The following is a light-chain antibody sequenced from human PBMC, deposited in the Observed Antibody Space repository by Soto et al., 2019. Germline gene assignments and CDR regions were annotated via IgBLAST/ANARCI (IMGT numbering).Light chain of an antibody. CDR1: QGVTTN. CDR3: QQYNNWPFS. V-gene: IGKV3-15*01. CDR2: DVS. J-gene: IGKJ5*01. Sequence: SVSPGERATLSCRAGQGVTTNFAWYQQKSGQSPRLLIYDVSIRATGVPARFSGTGSETDFTLTISGLQSEDSAVYFCQQYNNWPFSFGQGTRLEIK.